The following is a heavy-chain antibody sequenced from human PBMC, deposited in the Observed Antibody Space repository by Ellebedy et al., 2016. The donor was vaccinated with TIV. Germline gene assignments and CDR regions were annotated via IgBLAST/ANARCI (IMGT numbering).Heavy chain of an antibody. CDR1: GFTVSSNY. Sequence: PGGSLRLSCAASGFTVSSNYMSWVRQAPGKGLGWVSYISSSSSTIYYADSVKGRFTISRDNAKNSLYLQMNSLRAEDTAVYYCARTSSSSVSYYFDYWGQGTLVTVSS. V-gene: IGHV3-48*01. D-gene: IGHD6-13*01. J-gene: IGHJ4*02. CDR2: ISSSSSTI. CDR3: ARTSSSSVSYYFDY.